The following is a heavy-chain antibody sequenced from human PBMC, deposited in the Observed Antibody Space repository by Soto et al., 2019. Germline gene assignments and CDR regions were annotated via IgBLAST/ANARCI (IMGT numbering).Heavy chain of an antibody. Sequence: ASVKVSCKASGFTFTSSAMQWVRQARGQRLEWIGWIVVGSGNTNYAQKFQERVTITRDMSTSTAYMELSSLRAEDTAVYYCAKDVLRFLEWLAFYGMDVWGQGTTVTVSS. V-gene: IGHV1-58*02. CDR2: IVVGSGNT. J-gene: IGHJ6*02. CDR3: AKDVLRFLEWLAFYGMDV. D-gene: IGHD3-3*01. CDR1: GFTFTSSA.